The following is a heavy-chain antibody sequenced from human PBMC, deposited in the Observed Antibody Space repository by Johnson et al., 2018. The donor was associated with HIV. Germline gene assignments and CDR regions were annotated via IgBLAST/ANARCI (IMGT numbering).Heavy chain of an antibody. CDR1: GFTFRSYA. V-gene: IGHV3-30-3*01. J-gene: IGHJ3*02. D-gene: IGHD3-10*01. CDR2: ISYDGSNK. Sequence: VQLVESGGGVVQPGRSLRLSCVASGFTFRSYAMHWVRQAPGKGLEWVAVISYDGSNKYYADSVKGRFTISRDNSKNTLYLQMNSLRAEDTAVYYCARDFYYYGSGRRDDPFDIWGQGTMVIVSS. CDR3: ARDFYYYGSGRRDDPFDI.